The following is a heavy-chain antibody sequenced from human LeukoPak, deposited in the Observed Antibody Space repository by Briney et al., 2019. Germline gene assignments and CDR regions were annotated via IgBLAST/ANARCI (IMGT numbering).Heavy chain of an antibody. Sequence: PSETLSLTCTVSGGSISSYYWSWIRQPPGKGLEWIRYISYSGSTNYNPSLKSRVTISIDTSKNHFSLKLSSVTAADTAVYYCAREVVDGGNDYWGQGTLVTVSS. V-gene: IGHV4-59*01. CDR2: ISYSGST. D-gene: IGHD4-23*01. J-gene: IGHJ4*02. CDR3: AREVVDGGNDY. CDR1: GGSISSYY.